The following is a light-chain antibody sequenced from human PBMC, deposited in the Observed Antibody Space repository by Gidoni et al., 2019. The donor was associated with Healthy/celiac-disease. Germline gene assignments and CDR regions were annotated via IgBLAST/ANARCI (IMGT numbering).Light chain of an antibody. Sequence: QLTQVPSCLCASVGDRVTITCRASQSISSYLHWYQQKPGKAAKLLIYAASSLQSGVPSKFSGSRAGTDVLLSFSSLPPEDFGIHYGKRGYRIRWTFGQGTKVEIK. CDR2: AAS. CDR1: QSISSY. J-gene: IGKJ1*01. V-gene: IGKV1-39*01. CDR3: KRGYRIRWT.